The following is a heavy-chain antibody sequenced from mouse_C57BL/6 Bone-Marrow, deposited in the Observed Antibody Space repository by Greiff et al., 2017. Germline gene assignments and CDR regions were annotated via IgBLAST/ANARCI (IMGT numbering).Heavy chain of an antibody. V-gene: IGHV1-50*01. CDR3: AREGLRLDY. CDR2: IDPSDSYT. CDR1: GYTFTSYW. D-gene: IGHD2-4*01. Sequence: QVQLQQPGAELVKPGASVKLSCKASGYTFTSYWMQWVKQRPGQGLEWIGEIDPSDSYTNYQQKFKGKATLTVDTSSSTAYMQLSSLTSEDSAVYYCAREGLRLDYWGQGTTLTVSS. J-gene: IGHJ2*01.